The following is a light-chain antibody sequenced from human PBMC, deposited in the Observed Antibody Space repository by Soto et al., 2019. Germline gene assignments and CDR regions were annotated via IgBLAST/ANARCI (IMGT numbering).Light chain of an antibody. CDR3: SSYTSRSTVL. Sequence: QSALTQPASVSGSPGQSITISCTGTSSDVGGYNYVSWYQQHPGKAPKLMIYDVSYWPSGVSNRFSGSKSGNTASLTISGLQAEDEADYYCSSYTSRSTVLFGGGTQLPSS. V-gene: IGLV2-14*01. CDR1: SSDVGGYNY. CDR2: DVS. J-gene: IGLJ7*01.